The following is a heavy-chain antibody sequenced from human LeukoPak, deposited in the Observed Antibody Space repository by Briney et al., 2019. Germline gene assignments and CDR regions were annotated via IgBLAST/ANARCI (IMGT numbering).Heavy chain of an antibody. CDR2: ISSSSSYI. D-gene: IGHD2-2*01. CDR3: ARENTQGVVPAAALDY. J-gene: IGHJ4*02. CDR1: GFTFSSYS. V-gene: IGHV3-21*01. Sequence: GGSLRLSCAASGFTFSSYSMNWVRQAPGKGLEWVSFISSSSSYIYYADSVKGRFTISRDNAKNSLYLQMNSLRAEDAAVYYCARENTQGVVPAAALDYWGQGTLVTVSS.